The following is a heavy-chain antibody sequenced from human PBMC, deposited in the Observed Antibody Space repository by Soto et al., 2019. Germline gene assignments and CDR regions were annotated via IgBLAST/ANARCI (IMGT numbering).Heavy chain of an antibody. CDR3: ARGSGSSWFDY. J-gene: IGHJ4*02. D-gene: IGHD6-25*01. CDR1: GYTFTHNY. V-gene: IGHV1-2*02. CDR2: MATSSGDT. Sequence: GASVKVSCKPSGYTFTHNYIHWVRQAPGQGLEWMGWMATSSGDTKFAQNFQGRVTMTRDTSIVTAYMELTTLTLDDTAVYYCARGSGSSWFDYWGQGTQVTVSS.